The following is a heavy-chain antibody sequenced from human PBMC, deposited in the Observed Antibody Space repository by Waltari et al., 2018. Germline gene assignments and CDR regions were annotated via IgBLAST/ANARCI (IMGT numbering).Heavy chain of an antibody. CDR2: VIPILGTA. CDR1: GGTFSSYA. D-gene: IGHD6-13*01. J-gene: IGHJ4*02. V-gene: IGHV1-69*08. CDR3: ARSTYSSSWYYFDY. Sequence: QVQLVQSGAEVKKPGSSVKVSCKASGGTFSSYAISWVRQAPGQGLEWMGRVIPILGTANYAQKCQGRVTITADKSTSTAYMELSSLRSEDTAVYYCARSTYSSSWYYFDYWGQGTLVTVSS.